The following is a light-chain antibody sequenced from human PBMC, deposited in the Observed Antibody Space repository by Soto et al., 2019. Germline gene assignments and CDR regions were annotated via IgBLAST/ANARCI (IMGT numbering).Light chain of an antibody. V-gene: IGKV3-20*01. CDR3: QQYGSLVT. CDR2: GIS. Sequence: EIVLTQSPGTLSLSPGERATLSCRASQSVSSSYLAWYQHKPGRAPRLLIDGISSRATGIPDRFSGSGSGTDFTLTISILEPEDLAMYYCQQYGSLVTFGQGTKVEI. J-gene: IGKJ1*01. CDR1: QSVSSSY.